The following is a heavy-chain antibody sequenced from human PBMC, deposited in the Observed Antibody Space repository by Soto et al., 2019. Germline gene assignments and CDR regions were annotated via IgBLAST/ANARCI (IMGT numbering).Heavy chain of an antibody. J-gene: IGHJ4*02. V-gene: IGHV4-59*01. CDR3: ARSKYPDQSFDY. D-gene: IGHD2-2*01. CDR2: IYYSGST. CDR1: GGSISSYY. Sequence: QVQLQESGPGLVKPSETLSLTCTVSGGSISSYYWSWIRQPPGKGLEWIGYIYYSGSTNYNPSLKSRVTISVDTSKNQFSLKLSSVTAADTAVYYCARSKYPDQSFDYWGQGTLVTVSS.